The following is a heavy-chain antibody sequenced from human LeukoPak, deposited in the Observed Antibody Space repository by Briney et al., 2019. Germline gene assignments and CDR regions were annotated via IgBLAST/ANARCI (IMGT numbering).Heavy chain of an antibody. J-gene: IGHJ4*02. CDR2: ISLSGVT. Sequence: TSGTLSLTCGVSGGSISSTNWWSWVRQPPGQGLEWIGEISLSGVTNYNPSLKSRVTMSLDRSKNHLSLTLTSVTAADTAVYYCSRESGAFSPFGYWGQGTLVTVSS. CDR1: GGSISSTNW. CDR3: SRESGAFSPFGY. D-gene: IGHD1-26*01. V-gene: IGHV4-4*02.